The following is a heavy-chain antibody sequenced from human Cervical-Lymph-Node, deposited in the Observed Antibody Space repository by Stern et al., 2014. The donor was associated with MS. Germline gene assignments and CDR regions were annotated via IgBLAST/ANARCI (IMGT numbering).Heavy chain of an antibody. CDR2: IYPDDSDT. CDR3: ARRGMDV. CDR1: GYSFNIYW. V-gene: IGHV5-51*01. Sequence: QLVQSGAEVKKPGESLTISCKGFGYSFNIYWIAWVRQRPGKGLEWMGIIYPDDSDTGYSPSFQGQVTFSVDKSISTAYLQWSSLKPSGTATYFCARRGMDVWGQGTSVTVSS. J-gene: IGHJ6*02.